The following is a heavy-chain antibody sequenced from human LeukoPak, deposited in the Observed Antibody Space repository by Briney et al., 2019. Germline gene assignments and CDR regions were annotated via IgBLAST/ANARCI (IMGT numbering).Heavy chain of an antibody. D-gene: IGHD5-24*01. V-gene: IGHV4-38-2*02. Sequence: SETLSLTCTVSGYSISNGYYWGWIRQPPGKGLEWIGSIYHSGSTYYNPSLKSRVTISVDTSKNQFSLKLSSVTAADTAVYYCARSRRDGYNSYYFDYWGQGTLVTVSS. CDR3: ARSRRDGYNSYYFDY. J-gene: IGHJ4*02. CDR2: IYHSGST. CDR1: GYSISNGYY.